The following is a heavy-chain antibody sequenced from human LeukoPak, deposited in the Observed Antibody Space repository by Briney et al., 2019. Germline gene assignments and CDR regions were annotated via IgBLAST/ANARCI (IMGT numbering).Heavy chain of an antibody. CDR1: GGSISSGSYY. CDR2: INHSGST. V-gene: IGHV4-39*07. D-gene: IGHD3-10*01. J-gene: IGHJ3*02. Sequence: PSETLSLTCTVSGGSISSGSYYWSWIRQPPGKGLEWIGEINHSGSTNYNPSLKSRVTISVDTSKNQFSLKLSSVTAADTAVYYCARSKRITRGLKHYYGSGSYRRADAFDIWGQGTMVTVSS. CDR3: ARSKRITRGLKHYYGSGSYRRADAFDI.